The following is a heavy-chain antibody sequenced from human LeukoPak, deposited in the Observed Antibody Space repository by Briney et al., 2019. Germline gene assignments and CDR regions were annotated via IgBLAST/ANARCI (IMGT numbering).Heavy chain of an antibody. V-gene: IGHV4-4*02. Sequence: SETLSLTCAVSGGSMSDSDWCNWVRQPPGKGLEWIGEINHSGSTNYNPSLKSRVTISVDTSKNQFSLKLSSVTAADTAVYYCARWANDYGDYADYYYYGMDVWGQGTTVTVS. CDR3: ARWANDYGDYADYYYYGMDV. J-gene: IGHJ6*02. D-gene: IGHD4-17*01. CDR1: GGSMSDSDW. CDR2: INHSGST.